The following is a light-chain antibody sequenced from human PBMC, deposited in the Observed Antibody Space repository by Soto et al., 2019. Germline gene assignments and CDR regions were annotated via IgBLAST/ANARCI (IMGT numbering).Light chain of an antibody. CDR2: YAS. CDR1: QTVSRY. J-gene: IGKJ4*01. V-gene: IGKV3-11*01. Sequence: VLTQSPATLSLSPGERATLSCRASQTVSRYLAWYQQKPGQAPRLLIYYASNRATGIPARFSGSGSGTDYTRTISSLDPEDFAVYYCQQRSTWPFLTFGGGTKVEI. CDR3: QQRSTWPFLT.